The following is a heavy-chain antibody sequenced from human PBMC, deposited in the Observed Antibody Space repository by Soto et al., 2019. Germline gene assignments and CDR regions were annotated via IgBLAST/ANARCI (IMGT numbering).Heavy chain of an antibody. J-gene: IGHJ4*02. V-gene: IGHV3-30*18. CDR2: ISYDGSNK. CDR1: GFTFSSYG. D-gene: IGHD3-22*01. Sequence: PVGSLRLSCAASGFTFSSYGMHWVRQAPGKGLEWVAVISYDGSNKYYADSVKGRFTISRDNSKNTLYLQMNSLRAEDTAVYYCAKFYYDSSGYPDYWGQGTLVTVSS. CDR3: AKFYYDSSGYPDY.